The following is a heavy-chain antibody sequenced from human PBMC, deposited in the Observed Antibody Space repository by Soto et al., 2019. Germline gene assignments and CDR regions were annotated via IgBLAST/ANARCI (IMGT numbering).Heavy chain of an antibody. Sequence: QVQLVQSGAEVKKPGASVKVSCKASGYTFTSYYMHWVRQAPGQGLERMGIINTSGGRTSYAQKLQVRVNMTRDTSTSTVYMELSSLRSEDTAVYYCASEPYCGYDPWYYFDYWGQGALVIVAS. CDR1: GYTFTSYY. V-gene: IGHV1-46*03. J-gene: IGHJ4*02. CDR2: INTSGGRT. CDR3: ASEPYCGYDPWYYFDY. D-gene: IGHD5-12*01.